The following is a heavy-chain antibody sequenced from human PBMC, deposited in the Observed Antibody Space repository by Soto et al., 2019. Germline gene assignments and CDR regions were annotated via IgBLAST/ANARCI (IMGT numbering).Heavy chain of an antibody. Sequence: DVQLVDSGGGLVQPGGSLRLSCAASEFIFSNYAMSWVRQAPAKGLEWVSLVSATAGTTYYTDSVKGRFTISRDNSRNTVYLQLNSLRANHTAVYCCAKDRLAGGFDYWGQGTLVAVSS. CDR2: VSATAGTT. V-gene: IGHV3-23*04. CDR3: AKDRLAGGFDY. D-gene: IGHD3-16*01. CDR1: EFIFSNYA. J-gene: IGHJ4*02.